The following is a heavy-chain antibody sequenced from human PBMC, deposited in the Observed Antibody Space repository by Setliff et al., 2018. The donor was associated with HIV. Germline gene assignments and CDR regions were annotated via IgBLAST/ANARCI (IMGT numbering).Heavy chain of an antibody. J-gene: IGHJ1*01. CDR1: GFTFSDYY. V-gene: IGHV3-11*01. CDR3: ATQVHYDSSGYGYFEH. D-gene: IGHD3-22*01. Sequence: PGGSLSLSCAASGFTFSDYYMSWIRQAPGKGLEWVSYISSSGSTIYYGDSVKGRFTISRDNAKNSLYLQMNSLRAEDTAGDYCATQVHYDSSGYGYFEHWGQGTLVTVSS. CDR2: ISSSGSTI.